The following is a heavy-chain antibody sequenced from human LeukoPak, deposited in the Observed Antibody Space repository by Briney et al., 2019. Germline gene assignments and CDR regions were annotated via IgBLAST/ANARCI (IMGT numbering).Heavy chain of an antibody. CDR3: ARTRSLWFGELCSPYSYFDY. CDR1: GGSFSGYY. J-gene: IGHJ4*02. Sequence: SETLSLTCAVYGGSFSGYYWSWIRQPPGKGLEWIGEINHSGSTNYNPSLKGRVTISVDTSKNQFSLKLSSVTAADTAVYYCARTRSLWFGELCSPYSYFDYWGQGTLVTVSS. D-gene: IGHD3-10*01. V-gene: IGHV4-34*01. CDR2: INHSGST.